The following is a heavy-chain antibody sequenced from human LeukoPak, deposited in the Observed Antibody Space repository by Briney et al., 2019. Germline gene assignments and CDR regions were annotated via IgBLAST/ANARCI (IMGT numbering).Heavy chain of an antibody. D-gene: IGHD3-16*01. CDR3: ARWGGRDLDTDFDY. Sequence: GGSVTVSCKGSGYTFTTYDMNWVRQAPGKGVEGMGWINPNNGDARSAHKFQGRLTLTSHTSRATAFMELSSLRSDDTAVYYCARWGGRDLDTDFDYWGQGTLVTVSS. CDR2: INPNNGDA. J-gene: IGHJ4*02. CDR1: GYTFTTYD. V-gene: IGHV1-8*01.